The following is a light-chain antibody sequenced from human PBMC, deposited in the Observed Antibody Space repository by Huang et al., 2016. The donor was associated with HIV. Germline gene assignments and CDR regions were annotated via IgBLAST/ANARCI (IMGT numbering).Light chain of an antibody. CDR1: QNVFYKSTKKNY. CDR3: QQYYSNPLT. CDR2: WAY. V-gene: IGKV4-1*01. Sequence: DIVMTQSPDSLAVSLCERAAINCKSSQNVFYKSTKKNYLAWYQQKPGQPPKLLLYWAYTRESGVPDRFSGSGSGTDFTLTIRSLQAEDVAVYYCQQYYSNPLTFGGGTRVEIK. J-gene: IGKJ4*01.